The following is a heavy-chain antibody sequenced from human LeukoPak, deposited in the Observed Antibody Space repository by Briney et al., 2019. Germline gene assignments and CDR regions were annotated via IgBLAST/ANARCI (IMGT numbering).Heavy chain of an antibody. V-gene: IGHV4-34*01. J-gene: IGHJ4*02. CDR1: GGSFSGYY. CDR2: INHSGST. CDR3: ARLDGDFNFDY. Sequence: SETMSLTCAVYGGSFSGYYWSWIRQPPGKGLEWIGEINHSGSTNYNPSLKSRVTISVDTSKNQFSLKLSSVTAADTAVYYCARLDGDFNFDYWGQGTLVTVSS. D-gene: IGHD4-17*01.